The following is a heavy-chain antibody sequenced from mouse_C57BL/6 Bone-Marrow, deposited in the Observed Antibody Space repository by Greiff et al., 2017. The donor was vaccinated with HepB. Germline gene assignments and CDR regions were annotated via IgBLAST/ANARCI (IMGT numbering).Heavy chain of an antibody. CDR1: GYTFTDYY. J-gene: IGHJ2*01. Sequence: VQLQQSGPAMVKPGASVKISCKASGYTFTDYYMNWVKQSHGKSLEWIGDINPNNGGTSYNQKFKGKATLTVDKSSSTAYMELRSLTSEDSAVYYCARGVYYYGSSPDYWGQGTTLTVSS. V-gene: IGHV1-26*01. D-gene: IGHD1-1*01. CDR3: ARGVYYYGSSPDY. CDR2: INPNNGGT.